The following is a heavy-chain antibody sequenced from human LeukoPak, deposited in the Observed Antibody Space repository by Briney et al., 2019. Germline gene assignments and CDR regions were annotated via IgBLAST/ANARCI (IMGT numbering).Heavy chain of an antibody. V-gene: IGHV1-18*01. Sequence: ASVKVSCKASGYTFTSYGISWVRQAPGQGLEWMGWISAYNGNTNYAQKLQGRVTMTTDTSTSTAYMELRSLRSDDTAVYYCAREWDSSGWYGGVSAKEYGMDVWGQGTTVTVSS. D-gene: IGHD6-19*01. CDR1: GYTFTSYG. CDR3: AREWDSSGWYGGVSAKEYGMDV. CDR2: ISAYNGNT. J-gene: IGHJ6*02.